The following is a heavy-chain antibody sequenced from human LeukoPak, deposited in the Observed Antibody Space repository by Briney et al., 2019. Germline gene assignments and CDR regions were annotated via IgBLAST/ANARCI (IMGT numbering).Heavy chain of an antibody. CDR1: GFTLSSYS. CDR3: ARARQATVDFDY. V-gene: IGHV3-21*01. D-gene: IGHD4-23*01. Sequence: PGGSLRLPCAASGFTLSSYSMNWVRQAPGKGLEWVSSISSSSYIYYADPVKGRFTISRDNAKNSLYLQMNSLRAEDTAVYYCARARQATVDFDYWGQGTLVTVSS. CDR2: ISSSSYI. J-gene: IGHJ4*02.